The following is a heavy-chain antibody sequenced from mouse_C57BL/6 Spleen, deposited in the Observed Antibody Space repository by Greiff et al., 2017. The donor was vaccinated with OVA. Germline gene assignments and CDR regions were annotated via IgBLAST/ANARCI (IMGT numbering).Heavy chain of an antibody. D-gene: IGHD2-4*01. CDR1: GYTFTDYY. CDR2: IYPGSGNT. V-gene: IGHV1-76*01. J-gene: IGHJ3*01. Sequence: VQLQQSGAELVRPGASVKLSCKASGYTFTDYYINWVKQRPGQGLEWIARIYPGSGNTYYNEKFKGKATLTAEKSSSTAYMQLSSLTSEDSAVYCCARWDDYGAWFAYWGQGTLVTVSA. CDR3: ARWDDYGAWFAY.